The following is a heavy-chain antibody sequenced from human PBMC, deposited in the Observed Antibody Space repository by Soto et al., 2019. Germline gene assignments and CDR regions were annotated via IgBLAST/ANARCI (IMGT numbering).Heavy chain of an antibody. CDR1: GGTFSSYT. CDR3: ARGALGDGYNRSGYFDL. V-gene: IGHV1-69*02. CDR2: IIPILGIA. Sequence: QVQLVQSGAEVKKPGSSVKVSCKASGGTFSSYTISWVRQAPGQGLEWMGRIIPILGIANYAQKFQGRVTITADKSTSTAYMELSSVRSEDTAVYYCARGALGDGYNRSGYFDLWGRGTLVTVSS. J-gene: IGHJ2*01. D-gene: IGHD2-21*01.